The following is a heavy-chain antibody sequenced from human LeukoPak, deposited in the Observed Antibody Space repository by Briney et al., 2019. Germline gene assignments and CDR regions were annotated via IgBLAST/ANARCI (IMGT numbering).Heavy chain of an antibody. J-gene: IGHJ1*01. Sequence: GGSLRLSCAASRFRFSTFPMGWVRQAPGKGLEWVSGISAGGETTFYADSVRGRLTISRDNSKNTLYLQMNSLRADDTAVYYCATYTRASYSSGSEYFQHWGQGTLVTVSS. CDR1: RFRFSTFP. D-gene: IGHD6-19*01. CDR3: ATYTRASYSSGSEYFQH. V-gene: IGHV3-23*01. CDR2: ISAGGETT.